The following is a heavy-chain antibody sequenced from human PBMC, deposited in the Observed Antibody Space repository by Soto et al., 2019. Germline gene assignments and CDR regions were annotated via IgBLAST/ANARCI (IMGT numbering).Heavy chain of an antibody. Sequence: QVQLVQSGAEMKKPGASVKVSCEASGYTFTAYYIHWVRQAPGQGLEWMGWINPNGGGTKYAQKFQGRVNMTRDTSINTAYMELTRLTSDDTAVYYCARAVHTIIHGVRFRVDQWGKGPLVTVSA. CDR3: ARAVHTIIHGVRFRVDQ. CDR2: INPNGGGT. J-gene: IGHJ4*02. CDR1: GYTFTAYY. V-gene: IGHV1-2*02. D-gene: IGHD3-10*01.